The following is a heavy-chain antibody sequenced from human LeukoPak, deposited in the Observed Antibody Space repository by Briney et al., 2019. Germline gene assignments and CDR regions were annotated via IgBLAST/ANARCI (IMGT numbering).Heavy chain of an antibody. CDR2: IYPGDSDI. Sequence: GESLKISCKSSGYSFTSYWIGWVRQMPGKGLEWMGIIYPGDSDIRYSPSFRGQVTLSTDKSTSTAYLQWSSLKASDTAMYYCARHRGSYSYDYWGQGTLVTVSS. J-gene: IGHJ4*02. CDR3: ARHRGSYSYDY. CDR1: GYSFTSYW. V-gene: IGHV5-51*01. D-gene: IGHD1-26*01.